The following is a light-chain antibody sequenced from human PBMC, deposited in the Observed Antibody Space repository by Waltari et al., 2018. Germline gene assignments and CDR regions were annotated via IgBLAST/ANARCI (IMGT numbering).Light chain of an antibody. CDR3: QQSYSTPGYT. Sequence: DIQMTQSPSSLSASVGDRVNITCRASQSISSYLNWYQQKPGKAPKLLIYAASSLQSGVPSRFSGSGSGTDFTLTISSLQPEDFATYYCQQSYSTPGYTFGQGTKLEIK. J-gene: IGKJ2*01. V-gene: IGKV1-39*01. CDR2: AAS. CDR1: QSISSY.